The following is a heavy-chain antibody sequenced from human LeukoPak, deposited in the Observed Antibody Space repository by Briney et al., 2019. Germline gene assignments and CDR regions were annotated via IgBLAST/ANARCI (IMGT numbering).Heavy chain of an antibody. D-gene: IGHD3-22*01. Sequence: PGGSLRLSCAASGFTFSSYSMNWVRQAPGKGLEWVSSISSSSSYIYYADSVKGRFTISRDNAKNSLYLQMNSLRAEDTAVYYCAREWSRAYYDSSGKNWGQGTLVTVSS. CDR2: ISSSSSYI. J-gene: IGHJ4*02. CDR1: GFTFSSYS. V-gene: IGHV3-21*01. CDR3: AREWSRAYYDSSGKN.